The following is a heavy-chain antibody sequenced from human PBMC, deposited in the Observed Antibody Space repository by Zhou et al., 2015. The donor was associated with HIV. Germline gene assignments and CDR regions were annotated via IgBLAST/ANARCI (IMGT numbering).Heavy chain of an antibody. J-gene: IGHJ5*02. D-gene: IGHD5-24*01. CDR3: ARNGYPTNGAANWFDP. CDR2: IIPIFGTA. V-gene: IGHV1-69*01. Sequence: QVQLVQSGAEVKKPGSSVKVSCKASGGSFSNYAISWVRQAPGQGLEWMGGIIPIFGTANYAQKFQGRVTITADESTSTAYMELSSLRSEDTAVYYCARNGYPTNGAANWFDPWGQGTLVTVSS. CDR1: GGSFSNYA.